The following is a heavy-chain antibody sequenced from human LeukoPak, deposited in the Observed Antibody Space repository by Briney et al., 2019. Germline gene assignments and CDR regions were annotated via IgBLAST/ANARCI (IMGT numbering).Heavy chain of an antibody. J-gene: IGHJ4*02. CDR1: GFTFNSYA. D-gene: IGHD1-26*01. CDR2: ISGSGGST. V-gene: IGHV3-23*01. CDR3: AKNLNVVVGATSGY. Sequence: GGSLRLSCAASGFTFNSYAMSWVRQAPGKGLEWDSAISGSGGSTYYADSVKGRFTISRDNSKNTLYLQMNSLRAEDTAVYYCAKNLNVVVGATSGYWGQGTLVTVSS.